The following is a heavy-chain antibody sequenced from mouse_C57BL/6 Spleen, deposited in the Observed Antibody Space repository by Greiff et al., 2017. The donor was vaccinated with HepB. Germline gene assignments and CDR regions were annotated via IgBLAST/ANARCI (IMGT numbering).Heavy chain of an antibody. D-gene: IGHD2-1*01. V-gene: IGHV1-4*01. CDR2: INPSSGYT. CDR1: GYTFTRYT. CDR3: ARRGPYGNYNY. Sequence: VQLQQSGAELARPGASVKMSCKASGYTFTRYTMHWVKQRPGQGLEWIGYINPSSGYTKYNQKFKDKATLTADKSSSTAYMQLSSLSSEDSAVYYCARRGPYGNYNYWGQGTTLTVSS. J-gene: IGHJ2*01.